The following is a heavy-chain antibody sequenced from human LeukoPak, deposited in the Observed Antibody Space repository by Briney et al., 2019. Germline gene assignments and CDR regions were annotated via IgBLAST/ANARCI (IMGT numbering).Heavy chain of an antibody. CDR1: GGSVSTSTYY. CDR3: ARHIYGDPFDY. D-gene: IGHD4-17*01. CDR2: ISYSGST. J-gene: IGHJ4*02. V-gene: IGHV4-39*01. Sequence: SETLSLTCTVSGGSVSTSTYYWGSIRQPPGKGLEWIGSISYSGSTYYNPSLKSRVTMSVDTSKNQFSLRLSSVTAADTAVYYCARHIYGDPFDYWGQGALVTVSS.